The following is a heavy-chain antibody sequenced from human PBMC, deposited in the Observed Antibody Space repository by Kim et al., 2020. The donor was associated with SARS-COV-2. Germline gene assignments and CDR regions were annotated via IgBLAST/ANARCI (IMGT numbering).Heavy chain of an antibody. CDR1: GFTFNNAW. V-gene: IGHV3-15*01. D-gene: IGHD3-9*01. CDR3: TTDPNIRYYDILTGYYFLDY. Sequence: GGSLRLSCAASGFTFNNAWMSWVRQAPGKGLEWVGRSKSKTDGETTDYAAPVKVRFTISRDDSKNTLYLQMNSLKTEDTAVYYCTTDPNIRYYDILTGYYFLDYWGHGTLVTVSS. CDR2: SKSKTDGETT. J-gene: IGHJ4*01.